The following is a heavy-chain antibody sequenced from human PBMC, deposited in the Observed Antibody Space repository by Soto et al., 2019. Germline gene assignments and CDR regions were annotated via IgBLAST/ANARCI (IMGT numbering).Heavy chain of an antibody. D-gene: IGHD6-13*01. CDR2: ISSSSSYI. V-gene: IGHV3-21*01. J-gene: IGHJ4*02. Sequence: GGSLRLSCAASGFTFSSYSMNWVRQAPGKGLEWVSSISSSSSYIYYADSVKGRFTISRDNAKNSLYLQMNSLRAEDTAVYYCARGGREQQAFDYWGQGTLVTVSS. CDR1: GFTFSSYS. CDR3: ARGGREQQAFDY.